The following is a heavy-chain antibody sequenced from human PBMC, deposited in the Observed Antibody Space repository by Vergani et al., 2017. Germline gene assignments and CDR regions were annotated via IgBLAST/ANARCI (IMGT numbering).Heavy chain of an antibody. D-gene: IGHD1-14*01. V-gene: IGHV3-33*01. J-gene: IGHJ5*02. CDR1: GFTFSSYG. CDR2: IWYDGSNI. CDR3: ARDLRLLYNRFDP. Sequence: QVQLVESGGGVVQPGRSLRLSCAGSGFTFSSYGMHWVRQAPGKGLEWVAIIWYDGSNIYYADSVKGRFTISRDNSKSTMYLQMNSLRDEDTGVYYCARDLRLLYNRFDPWGQGTLVTVSS.